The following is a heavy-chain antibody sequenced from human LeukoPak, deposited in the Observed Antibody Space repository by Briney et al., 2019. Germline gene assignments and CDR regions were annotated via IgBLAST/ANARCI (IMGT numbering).Heavy chain of an antibody. D-gene: IGHD1-26*01. CDR2: FTSDGNSM. CDR3: SRAQVGTPTDC. CDR1: GFTLSSYT. J-gene: IGHJ4*02. V-gene: IGHV3-74*01. Sequence: PGGSLRLSCAASGFTLSSYTMYWVRQAPGRGLVWVARFTSDGNSMTYADCVKGRFTISRDIAKNTLYLQMNSLRAEDTAVYYCSRAQVGTPTDCWGQGTLVTVSS.